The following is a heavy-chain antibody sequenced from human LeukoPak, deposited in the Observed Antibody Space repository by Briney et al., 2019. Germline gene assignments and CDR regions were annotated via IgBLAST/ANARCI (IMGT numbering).Heavy chain of an antibody. D-gene: IGHD2-8*01. CDR2: ISSSSSYI. V-gene: IGHV3-21*01. CDR3: AREEDIVLMVYDGYYMDV. J-gene: IGHJ6*03. Sequence: KPGGSLRLSCAASGFTFSSYSMNWVRQAPGKGLEWVSSISSSSSYIYYADSVKGRFTISRDNAKNSLYLQMNSLRAEDTAVYYCAREEDIVLMVYDGYYMDVWGKGTTVTVSS. CDR1: GFTFSSYS.